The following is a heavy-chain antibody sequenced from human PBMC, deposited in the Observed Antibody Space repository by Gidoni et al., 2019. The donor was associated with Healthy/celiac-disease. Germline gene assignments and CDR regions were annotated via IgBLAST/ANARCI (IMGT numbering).Heavy chain of an antibody. V-gene: IGHV3-30*18. CDR3: AKDDGRYYFDY. CDR2: ISYDGSNK. D-gene: IGHD1-26*01. J-gene: IGHJ4*02. Sequence: QVQLVVSGGGVFQLGRALRLSCAAAGGTFSSYGMHWVRQAPGKGLVWVAVISYDGSNKYYADSVKGRFTIARDNSKITLYLQMNSLRAEDTAVYYCAKDDGRYYFDYWGQGTLVTVSS. CDR1: GGTFSSYG.